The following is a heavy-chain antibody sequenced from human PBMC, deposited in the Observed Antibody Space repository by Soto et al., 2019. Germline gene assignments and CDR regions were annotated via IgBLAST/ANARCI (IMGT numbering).Heavy chain of an antibody. D-gene: IGHD5-12*01. Sequence: QVQVVESGGGVVQPGRSLRLSCATSGFSFSNYGLHWVRQAPGKGLEWVALIWFDGSNTYYADSVKGRFTISRDTYKSTLYLQMHSLIAEDTAVYYCARSRYDLFSYYYYGLDVWGQGTTVTVSS. CDR3: ARSRYDLFSYYYYGLDV. CDR1: GFSFSNYG. CDR2: IWFDGSNT. J-gene: IGHJ6*02. V-gene: IGHV3-33*01.